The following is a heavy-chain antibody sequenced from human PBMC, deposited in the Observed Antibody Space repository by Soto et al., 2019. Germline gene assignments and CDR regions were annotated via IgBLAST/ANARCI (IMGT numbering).Heavy chain of an antibody. V-gene: IGHV1-69*13. Sequence: AASVKVSCKASGGTFSSYAISWVRQAPGQGLEWMGGIIPIFGTANYAQKFQGRVTITADESTSTAYMELSSLRSEDTAVYYCARDRGITGTAYTHYYYYGMDVWGQGTTVTVSS. D-gene: IGHD1-7*01. CDR3: ARDRGITGTAYTHYYYYGMDV. CDR2: IIPIFGTA. J-gene: IGHJ6*02. CDR1: GGTFSSYA.